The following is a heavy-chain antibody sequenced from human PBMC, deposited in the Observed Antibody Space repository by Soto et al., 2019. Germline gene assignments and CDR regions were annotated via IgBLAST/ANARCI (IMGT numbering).Heavy chain of an antibody. CDR3: ARDIKSGYYYYGMDV. CDR2: IYYSGST. V-gene: IGHV4-39*07. D-gene: IGHD3-3*01. CDR1: GGSISSSSYY. J-gene: IGHJ6*02. Sequence: SETLSLTCTVSGGSISSSSYYWGWIRQPPGKGLEWIGSIYYSGSTYYNPSLKSRVTISVDTSKNQSSLKLSSVTAADTAVYYCARDIKSGYYYYGMDVWGQGTTVTVSS.